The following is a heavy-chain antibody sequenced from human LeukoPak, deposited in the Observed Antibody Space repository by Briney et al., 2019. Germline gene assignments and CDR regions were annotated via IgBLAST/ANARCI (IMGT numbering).Heavy chain of an antibody. CDR3: ARVETPNDAFDI. V-gene: IGHV1-2*02. CDR2: INPNSGGT. CDR1: GYTFTGYY. Sequence: RGASVKVSCKASGYTFTGYYMHLVRQAPGQGLEWMGWINPNSGGTNYAQKFQGRVTMTRDTSISTAYMELSRLRSDDTAVYYCARVETPNDAFDIWGQGTMVTVSS. J-gene: IGHJ3*02.